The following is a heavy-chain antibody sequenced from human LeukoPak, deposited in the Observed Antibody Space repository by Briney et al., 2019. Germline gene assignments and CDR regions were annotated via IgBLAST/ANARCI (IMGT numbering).Heavy chain of an antibody. J-gene: IGHJ4*02. Sequence: PGGSLRLSCAASGFTFSSYAMSWVRQAPGKGLEWVPAISGSGGSTYYADSVKGRFTISRDNSKNTLYLQMNSLRAEDTAVYYCAKIKHSSGWKLDYWGQGTLVTVSS. CDR3: AKIKHSSGWKLDY. D-gene: IGHD6-19*01. V-gene: IGHV3-23*01. CDR1: GFTFSSYA. CDR2: ISGSGGST.